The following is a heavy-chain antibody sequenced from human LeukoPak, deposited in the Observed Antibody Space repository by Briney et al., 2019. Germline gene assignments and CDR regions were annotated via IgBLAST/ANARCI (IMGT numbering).Heavy chain of an antibody. CDR2: IGAYNGNT. D-gene: IGHD3-3*01. CDR3: ARAGPRFLEWFFFVVY. J-gene: IGHJ4*02. Sequence: ASVKVSCKASGYTFTSYGISWVRQAPGQGLEWMGWIGAYNGNTNYAQKLQGRVTMTTDTSTSTAYMELRSLRSDDTAVYYCARAGPRFLEWFFFVVYWGQGTLVTVSS. CDR1: GYTFTSYG. V-gene: IGHV1-18*01.